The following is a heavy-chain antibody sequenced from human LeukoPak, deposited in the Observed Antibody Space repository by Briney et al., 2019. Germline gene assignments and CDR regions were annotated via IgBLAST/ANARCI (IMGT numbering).Heavy chain of an antibody. CDR2: IYYSGST. V-gene: IGHV4-59*01. CDR3: ARYIVSYPHDAFDI. D-gene: IGHD1-26*01. J-gene: IGHJ3*02. CDR1: GGSISSYY. Sequence: SETLSLTCTVSGGSISSYYWSWIRQPPGKGIEWLGYIYYSGSTSYNPSLKSRVTISVDTSKKQFSLKLSSVTAADTAFYYCARYIVSYPHDAFDIWGQGTMVTVSS.